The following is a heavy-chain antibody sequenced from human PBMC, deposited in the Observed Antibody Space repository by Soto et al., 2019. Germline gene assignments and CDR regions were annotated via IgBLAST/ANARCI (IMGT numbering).Heavy chain of an antibody. Sequence: QVQLQESGPGLVKPSQTLSLTCTVSGDSISSGDHYWSWIRQPPGKGLEWIGYIYYSGTTYSRPSLQSRVTISVDPSENQFSLKLNSVTAADTAVYYCARGAYSDSSSYFDYWGQGTLVPVSS. J-gene: IGHJ4*02. CDR3: ARGAYSDSSSYFDY. V-gene: IGHV4-30-4*01. CDR2: IYYSGTT. CDR1: GDSISSGDHY. D-gene: IGHD6-6*01.